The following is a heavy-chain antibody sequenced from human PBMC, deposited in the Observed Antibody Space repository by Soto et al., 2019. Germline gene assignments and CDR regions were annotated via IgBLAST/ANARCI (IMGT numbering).Heavy chain of an antibody. Sequence: ASVKVSCKASGYTFTGYYMHWVRQAPGQGLEWMGWINPNSGGTNYAQKFQGWVTMTRDTSISTAYMELSRLRSDDTAVYYCARAVDSWPYYYYGMDIWGQGTTVTVSS. D-gene: IGHD6-13*01. J-gene: IGHJ6*02. CDR3: ARAVDSWPYYYYGMDI. V-gene: IGHV1-2*04. CDR2: INPNSGGT. CDR1: GYTFTGYY.